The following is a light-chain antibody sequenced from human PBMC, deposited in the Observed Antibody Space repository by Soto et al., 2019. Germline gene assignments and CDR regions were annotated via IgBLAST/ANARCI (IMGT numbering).Light chain of an antibody. J-gene: IGKJ4*01. CDR3: HQYYNTPLT. CDR2: WAS. CDR1: QNILYNSNNKNY. Sequence: DIVMTQSPDSLAVSLGERATINCKSSQNILYNSNNKNYLSWYQQKPGQPPKLLIYWASTRESGVPDRFSGSGSGTDFTLTISSLQAEDVAVYYCHQYYNTPLTFGGGTKVEIK. V-gene: IGKV4-1*01.